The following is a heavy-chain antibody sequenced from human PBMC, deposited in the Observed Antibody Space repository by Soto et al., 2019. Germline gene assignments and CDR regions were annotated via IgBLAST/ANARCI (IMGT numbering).Heavy chain of an antibody. CDR2: IIPIFGTA. CDR1: GCTFSSYA. D-gene: IGHD5-12*01. J-gene: IGHJ4*02. CDR3: ARVTVEYSGYGPNDY. V-gene: IGHV1-69*13. Sequence: SVKVSCKASGCTFSSYAISWVRQAPGQGLEWMGGIIPIFGTANYAQKFQGRVTITADESTSTAYMELSSLRSEDTAVYYCARVTVEYSGYGPNDYWGQGTLVTVSS.